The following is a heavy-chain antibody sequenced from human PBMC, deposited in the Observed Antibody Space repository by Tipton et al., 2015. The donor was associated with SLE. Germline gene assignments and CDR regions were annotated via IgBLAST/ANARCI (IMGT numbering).Heavy chain of an antibody. J-gene: IGHJ4*02. CDR2: VHYSGDT. CDR3: AREMDSSGPTFDY. D-gene: IGHD6-19*01. V-gene: IGHV4-39*07. CDR1: AGSISDDTYY. Sequence: TLSLTCTVSAGSISDDTYYWGWIRQPPGKGLEWIGTVHYSGDTYYNPSLKSRVTISVDTSKNQFSLKLSSVTAADTAVYYCAREMDSSGPTFDYWGQGTLVTVSS.